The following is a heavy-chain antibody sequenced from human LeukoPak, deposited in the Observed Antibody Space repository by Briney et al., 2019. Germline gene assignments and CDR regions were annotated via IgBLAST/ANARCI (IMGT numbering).Heavy chain of an antibody. V-gene: IGHV3-30*19. CDR3: ARDLRTYYWYFDY. CDR2: ISYDGSNK. J-gene: IGHJ4*02. D-gene: IGHD3-10*01. Sequence: GGSLRLSCAASGFTFSSYGMHWVRQAPGKGLEWVAVISYDGSNKYYADSVKGRFIISRDNSKNTLFLQMNSLRAEDTAVYYCARDLRTYYWYFDYWGRGTLVTVSS. CDR1: GFTFSSYG.